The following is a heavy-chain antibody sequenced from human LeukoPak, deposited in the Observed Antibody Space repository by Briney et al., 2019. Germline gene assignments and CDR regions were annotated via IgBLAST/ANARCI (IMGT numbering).Heavy chain of an antibody. D-gene: IGHD3-22*01. J-gene: IGHJ4*02. CDR2: ISGSGGST. CDR1: GFTFSSYA. Sequence: GGSLRPSCAASGFTFSSYAMSWVRQAPGKGLEWVSAISGSGGSTYYADSVKGRFTISRDNSKNTLYLQMNSLRAEDTAVYYCAKDTTDSSGQHWGQGTLVTVSS. CDR3: AKDTTDSSGQH. V-gene: IGHV3-23*01.